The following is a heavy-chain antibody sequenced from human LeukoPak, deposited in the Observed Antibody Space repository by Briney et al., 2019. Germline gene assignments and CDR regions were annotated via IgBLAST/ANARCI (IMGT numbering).Heavy chain of an antibody. D-gene: IGHD6-13*01. Sequence: GRSLRLSCAASGFTFSSYGMHWVRQAPGKGLEWVAVISYDGSNKYYADSVKGRFTISRDNSKNTLYVQMNSLRAEDTALYYCARDGTYGSSRYPFDFWGQGTLVTVSS. CDR2: ISYDGSNK. J-gene: IGHJ4*02. CDR3: ARDGTYGSSRYPFDF. V-gene: IGHV3-30*03. CDR1: GFTFSSYG.